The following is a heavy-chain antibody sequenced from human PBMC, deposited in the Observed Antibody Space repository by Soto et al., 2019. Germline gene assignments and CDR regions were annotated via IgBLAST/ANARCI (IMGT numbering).Heavy chain of an antibody. CDR1: GYTFTSYY. J-gene: IGHJ5*02. Sequence: PSVKVSCKASGYTFTSYYMHWVRQAPGQGLEWMGIINPSGGSTSYAQKFQGRVTMTRDTSTSTVYVELSSLRSEDTAVYYCARDGVTIFGVVIISHWFDPWGQGTLVTVSS. D-gene: IGHD3-3*01. CDR2: INPSGGST. CDR3: ARDGVTIFGVVIISHWFDP. V-gene: IGHV1-46*01.